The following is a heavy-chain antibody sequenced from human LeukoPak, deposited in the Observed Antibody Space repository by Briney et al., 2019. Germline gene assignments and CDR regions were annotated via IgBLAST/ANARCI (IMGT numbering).Heavy chain of an antibody. V-gene: IGHV4-59*01. CDR2: IYYSGST. Sequence: SETLSLTCTVSGGSISSYYWNWVRQPPGKGLECIGYIYYSGSTNYNPSLKSRVTISVDTSKNQFSLKVSSVTAADTAVYYCARSKRGYEYYFDYWGQGTLATVSS. CDR3: ARSKRGYEYYFDY. D-gene: IGHD5-12*01. CDR1: GGSISSYY. J-gene: IGHJ4*02.